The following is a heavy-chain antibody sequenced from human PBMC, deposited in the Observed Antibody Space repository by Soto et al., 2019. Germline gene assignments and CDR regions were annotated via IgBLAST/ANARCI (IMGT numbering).Heavy chain of an antibody. CDR1: GLALIRRA. CDR3: AKDQGYGMDV. Sequence: GGSLRLSCVASGLALIRRAMKWVRLAPGKGLEWVSVGRGHCGTTAYTDSVKGRFTISRDNSKNTMYLQMNSPRADDTAIYYCAKDQGYGMDVWGQGTTVTVSS. CDR2: GRGHCGTT. V-gene: IGHV3-23*01. J-gene: IGHJ6*02.